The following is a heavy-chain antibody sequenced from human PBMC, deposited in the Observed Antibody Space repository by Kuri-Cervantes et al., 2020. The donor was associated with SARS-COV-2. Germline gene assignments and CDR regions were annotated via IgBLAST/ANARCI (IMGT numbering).Heavy chain of an antibody. V-gene: IGHV3-23*01. D-gene: IGHD1-26*01. CDR3: AKCGGLLTSSYYYYGMDV. Sequence: GGSLRLSCAASGFTFSSYAMSWVRQAPGKGLEWVSAISGSGGSTYYADSVKGRFTISRDNSKNTLYLQMNSLRAEDTAVYYCAKCGGLLTSSYYYYGMDVWGQGTTVTVSS. CDR2: ISGSGGST. J-gene: IGHJ6*02. CDR1: GFTFSSYA.